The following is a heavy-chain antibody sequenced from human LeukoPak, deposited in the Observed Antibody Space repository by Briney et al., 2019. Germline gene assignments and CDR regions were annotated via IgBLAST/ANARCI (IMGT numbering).Heavy chain of an antibody. CDR2: INSDGSRT. J-gene: IGHJ4*02. CDR3: ARSRHSYDSSGFPHY. CDR1: GFTLSSYW. D-gene: IGHD3-22*01. V-gene: IGHV3-74*01. Sequence: GGSLRLSCAASGFTLSSYWMHWVRQAPGKGLVWVSRINSDGSRTSYADSVKGRFTISRDNAKNSLYLQMNSLRAEDTALYYCARSRHSYDSSGFPHYWGQGTLVTVSS.